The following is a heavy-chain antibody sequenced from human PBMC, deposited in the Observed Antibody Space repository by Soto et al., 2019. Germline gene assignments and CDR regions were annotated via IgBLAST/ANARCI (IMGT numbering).Heavy chain of an antibody. CDR2: IYTSGST. V-gene: IGHV4-4*07. Sequence: QVQLQESGPGLVKPSETPSLTCTVSGGSISTYYWSWIRQPAGKGLEWIGRIYTSGSTNYNPSLKSRVTMSVDTSKNQFSLKLGSVTAADTALYYCARGGVVPAALLYWGQGTLVTVSS. J-gene: IGHJ4*02. CDR3: ARGGVVPAALLY. CDR1: GGSISTYY. D-gene: IGHD2-2*01.